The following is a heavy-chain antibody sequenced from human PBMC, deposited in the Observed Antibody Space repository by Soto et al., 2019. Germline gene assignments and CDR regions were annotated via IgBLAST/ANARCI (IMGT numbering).Heavy chain of an antibody. J-gene: IGHJ4*02. CDR2: INPNSGGT. D-gene: IGHD2-2*01. Sequence: QVQLVQSGAEVKKPGASVKVSCKASGYTFTGYYMHWVRQAPGQGLEWMGWINPNSGGTNYAQKFQGWVTMTRDTSISTAYMELSRLRSDDTAVYYCARGPIGVVLVPAANPYYFDYWGQGTLVTVSS. CDR1: GYTFTGYY. CDR3: ARGPIGVVLVPAANPYYFDY. V-gene: IGHV1-2*04.